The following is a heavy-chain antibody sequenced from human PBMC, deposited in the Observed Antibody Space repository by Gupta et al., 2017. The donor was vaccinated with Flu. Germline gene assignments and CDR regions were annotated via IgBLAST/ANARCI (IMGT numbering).Heavy chain of an antibody. V-gene: IGHV3-23*01. CDR3: AKAPDYGDYTDY. J-gene: IGHJ4*02. CDR2: ISGSGGST. Sequence: EVQLLESGGGLVQPGGSLRLSCAASGFPFSGSAMSWVRQAPGKGLEWVSAISGSGGSTYYADSGKGRFTISRDNSKNTLYLQMNSLRAEDTAVYYCAKAPDYGDYTDYWGQGTLVTVSS. D-gene: IGHD4-17*01. CDR1: GFPFSGSA.